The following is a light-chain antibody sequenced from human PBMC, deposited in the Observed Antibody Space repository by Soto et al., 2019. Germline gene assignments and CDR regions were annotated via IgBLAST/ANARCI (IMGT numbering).Light chain of an antibody. CDR2: GAS. J-gene: IGKJ1*01. V-gene: IGKV3-20*01. CDR1: QSVSSIY. CDR3: QQYGSSGT. Sequence: EIVLAQSPGTLSLSPGERATLSCRASQSVSSIYLALYQQKPGQAPRLLIYGASSRATGIPDRFSGSGSGTDFTLTISRLEPQDFAVYYCQQYGSSGTFGQGTKVDIK.